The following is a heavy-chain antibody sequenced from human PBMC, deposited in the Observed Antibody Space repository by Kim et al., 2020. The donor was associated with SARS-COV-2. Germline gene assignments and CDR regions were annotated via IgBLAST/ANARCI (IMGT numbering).Heavy chain of an antibody. Sequence: GGSLRLSCAASGFTFSDYYMSWIRQAPGKGLEWVSYISSSGSTIYYADSVKGRFTISRDNAKNSLYLQMNSLRAEDTAVYYCARDPGSLWFGELPQYYFDYWGQGTLVTVSS. CDR3: ARDPGSLWFGELPQYYFDY. V-gene: IGHV3-11*04. CDR1: GFTFSDYY. D-gene: IGHD3-10*01. J-gene: IGHJ4*02. CDR2: ISSSGSTI.